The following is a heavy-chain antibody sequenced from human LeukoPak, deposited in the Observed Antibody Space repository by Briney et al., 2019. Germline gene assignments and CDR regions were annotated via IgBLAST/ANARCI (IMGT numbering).Heavy chain of an antibody. D-gene: IGHD3-10*01. Sequence: GGSLRLSCAASGFTFSSYEMNWVRQAPGKGLEWVSYISSSGSTIYYADSVKGRFTISRDNSKNTLYLRMNSLRAEDTALFYCVKDLGGFGSGSYSYNFDYWGQGTLVSVSS. V-gene: IGHV3-48*03. CDR1: GFTFSSYE. J-gene: IGHJ4*02. CDR3: VKDLGGFGSGSYSYNFDY. CDR2: ISSSGSTI.